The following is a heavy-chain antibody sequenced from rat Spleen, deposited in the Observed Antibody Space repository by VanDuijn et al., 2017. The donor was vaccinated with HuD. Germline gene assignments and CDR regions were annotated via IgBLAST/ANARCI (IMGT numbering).Heavy chain of an antibody. CDR3: TRGVYYGYNAFVY. CDR1: GFTFNNYW. D-gene: IGHD1-9*01. Sequence: EVQLVESGGGLVQPGRSLELSCVASGFTFNNYWMTWIRQAPGKGLEWVASISNTGGTTLYPDSVKGRFTISRDNAKNTPYLQMNSLRSEDTANYYCTRGVYYGYNAFVYWGQGTLVTVSS. V-gene: IGHV5-31*01. CDR2: ISNTGGTT. J-gene: IGHJ3*01.